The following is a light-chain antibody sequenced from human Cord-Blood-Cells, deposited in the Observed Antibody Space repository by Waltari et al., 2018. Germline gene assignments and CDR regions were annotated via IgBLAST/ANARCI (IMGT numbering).Light chain of an antibody. CDR1: SSDVGGYNY. Sequence: QSALTQPASVSGSPGQSITISCTGTSSDVGGYNYVSWYQQHTVKAPKLMIYDVSNRPSGVSNRFSGSKSGNTASLTSSGLQAEDEAVYYCSSYTSSSALAVFGGGTKLTVL. V-gene: IGLV2-14*01. CDR2: DVS. J-gene: IGLJ2*01. CDR3: SSYTSSSALAV.